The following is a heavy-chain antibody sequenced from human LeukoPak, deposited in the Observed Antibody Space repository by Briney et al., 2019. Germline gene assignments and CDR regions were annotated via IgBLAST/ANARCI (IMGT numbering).Heavy chain of an antibody. CDR3: ARELKSGAF. V-gene: IGHV3-21*01. CDR2: ISATTSYI. J-gene: IGHJ4*02. Sequence: MNWVRQAXGKGLEWVSSISATTSYIFYADSVKGRFTISRDNAKNSLYLQMSSLRAEDTAVYYCARELKSGAFWGQGTLVTVSS. D-gene: IGHD1-26*01.